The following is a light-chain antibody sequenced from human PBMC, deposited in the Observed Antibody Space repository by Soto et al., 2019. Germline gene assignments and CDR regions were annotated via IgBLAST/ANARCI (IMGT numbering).Light chain of an antibody. CDR2: AAS. Sequence: IQLTQSPSSLSASVGESVTITCRASQDIDNYLNWYQRRPGEAPKLLIYAASYLETGVPARFSGSGSGTDFSFTITSLQPEDSATYYCQQYDTRPTMTFGQGTRLDI. V-gene: IGKV1-33*01. CDR1: QDIDNY. J-gene: IGKJ5*01. CDR3: QQYDTRPTMT.